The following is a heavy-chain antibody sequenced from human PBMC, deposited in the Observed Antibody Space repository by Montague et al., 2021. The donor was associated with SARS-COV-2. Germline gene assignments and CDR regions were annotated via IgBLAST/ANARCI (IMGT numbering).Heavy chain of an antibody. CDR3: ARGVPGY. CDR2: INHRGNT. V-gene: IGHV4-34*01. CDR1: DGSFSDYW. D-gene: IGHD3-10*02. Sequence: SETLSLTCAVYDGSFSDYWWSWVRQPPGKGLEWIGNINHRGNTNYNPSLKSRVTISVDTSKHQFSLKLNSVTAADTAIHYCARGVPGYWGQGTLVTVSS. J-gene: IGHJ4*02.